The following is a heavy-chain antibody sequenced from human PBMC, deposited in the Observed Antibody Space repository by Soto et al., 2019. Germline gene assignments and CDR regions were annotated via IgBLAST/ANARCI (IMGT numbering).Heavy chain of an antibody. Sequence: SETLSLTCAVYCGSFSGYYWSWIRQPPGKGLEWIGEINHSGSTNYNPSLKSRVTISVDTSKNQFSLKLSSVTAADTAVYYCAREARGIAAAGTGGTTDYWGQGTLVTVXS. J-gene: IGHJ4*02. D-gene: IGHD6-13*01. CDR3: AREARGIAAAGTGGTTDY. CDR1: CGSFSGYY. CDR2: INHSGST. V-gene: IGHV4-34*01.